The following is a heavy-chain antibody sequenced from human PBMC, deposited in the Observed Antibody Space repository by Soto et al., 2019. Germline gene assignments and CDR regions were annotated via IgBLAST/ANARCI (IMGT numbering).Heavy chain of an antibody. CDR1: GYTFTSYG. CDR2: ISADNGNT. V-gene: IGHV1-18*01. Sequence: ASVKVSCKASGYTFTSYGISWVRQAPGQGLEWMGWISADNGNTKYSQKFQGRVTITRDTSASTAYMELSSLRSEDTAVYYCARGGPYSSSWYRVEAFDIWGQGTMVTVSS. CDR3: ARGGPYSSSWYRVEAFDI. J-gene: IGHJ3*02. D-gene: IGHD6-13*01.